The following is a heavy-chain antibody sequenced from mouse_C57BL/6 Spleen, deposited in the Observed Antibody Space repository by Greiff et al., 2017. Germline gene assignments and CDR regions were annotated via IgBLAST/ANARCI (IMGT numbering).Heavy chain of an antibody. CDR2: IDPANGNT. D-gene: IGHD1-1*01. CDR1: GFNIKNTY. Sequence: VQLKESVAELVRPGASVKLSCTASGFNIKNTYMHWVKQRPEQGLEWIGRIDPANGNTKYAPKFQGKATITADTSSNTAYLQLSSLTSEDTAIYYCARSYYSSSLTGDYWGQGTTLTVSS. CDR3: ARSYYSSSLTGDY. V-gene: IGHV14-3*01. J-gene: IGHJ2*01.